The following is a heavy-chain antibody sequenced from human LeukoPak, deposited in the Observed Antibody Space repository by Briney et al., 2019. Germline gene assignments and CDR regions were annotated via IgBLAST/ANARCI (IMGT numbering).Heavy chain of an antibody. CDR3: ARVVRSGEFDY. CDR2: INPSGGST. CDR1: GYTFTSYY. Sequence: ASVKVSCKASGYTFTSYYMHWVRQAPGQGLECMGIINPSGGSTSYAQKFQGRVTMTRDTSTSTVYMELSSLRSEDTAVYYCARVVRSGEFDYWGQGTLVTVSS. D-gene: IGHD1-26*01. J-gene: IGHJ4*02. V-gene: IGHV1-46*01.